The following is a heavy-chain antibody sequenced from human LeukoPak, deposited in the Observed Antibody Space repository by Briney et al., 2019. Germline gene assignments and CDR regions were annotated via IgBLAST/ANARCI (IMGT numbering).Heavy chain of an antibody. D-gene: IGHD3-16*01. J-gene: IGHJ6*03. CDR2: ISGSGAYT. Sequence: GGSLRLPCAASGFTFSSYAMSWVRQAPGKGLEWVSTISGSGAYTYYADSVKGRFTISRDNSKRTLYLQMNSLRAEDTDVYYCAKMMGQRLYDYCMDVWGKGTTVTVSS. V-gene: IGHV3-23*01. CDR1: GFTFSSYA. CDR3: AKMMGQRLYDYCMDV.